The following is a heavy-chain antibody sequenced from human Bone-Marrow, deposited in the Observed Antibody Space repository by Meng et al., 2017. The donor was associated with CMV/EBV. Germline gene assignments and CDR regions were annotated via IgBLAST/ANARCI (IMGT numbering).Heavy chain of an antibody. D-gene: IGHD3-16*01. V-gene: IGHV2-5*02. CDR3: ARRLTSGPFDY. J-gene: IGHJ4*02. Sequence: FTFSGFSVTTNEMGVGWIRQPPGKALEWLALIYWDDDRRFSPSLKTRLTITKDTTKNQVALTMANMDPVDTATYFCARRLTSGPFDYWGQGILVTVSS. CDR1: GFSVTTNEMG. CDR2: IYWDDDR.